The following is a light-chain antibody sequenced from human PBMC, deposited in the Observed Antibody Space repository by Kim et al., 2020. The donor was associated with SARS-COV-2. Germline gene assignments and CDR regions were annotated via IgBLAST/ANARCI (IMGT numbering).Light chain of an antibody. J-gene: IGKJ5*01. V-gene: IGKV3-20*01. Sequence: LSPGERASLSSSTSQSESSSFLTRNQQKPGQAPRLLIYAASSRTPGIPGWFSGSGSWTDFTLTVSRLEPDDSTVCYSQQYGNLITFGQGARMEIK. CDR3: QQYGNLIT. CDR2: AAS. CDR1: QSESSSF.